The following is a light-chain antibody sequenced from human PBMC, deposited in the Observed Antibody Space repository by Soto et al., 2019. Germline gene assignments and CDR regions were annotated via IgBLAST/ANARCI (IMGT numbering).Light chain of an antibody. CDR2: EVK. CDR3: CSSVASPNWV. Sequence: QSALTQPASVSGSPGQSITISCTGTSSDVGSCNCVSWYQQHPGKAPTLMIYEVKKRPSGVSNRFSGSKSGNTASLTISGLQAEDEADYYCCSSVASPNWVFGGGTKVTVL. V-gene: IGLV2-23*02. J-gene: IGLJ3*02. CDR1: SSDVGSCNC.